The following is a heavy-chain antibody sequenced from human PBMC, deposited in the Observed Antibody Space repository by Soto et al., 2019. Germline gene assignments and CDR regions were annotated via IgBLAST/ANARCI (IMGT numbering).Heavy chain of an antibody. CDR2: IYDSGTT. V-gene: IGHV4-59*01. J-gene: IGHJ3*02. CDR1: GGSMSGYY. CDR3: ARVSHIVVVPAVRGAFDI. D-gene: IGHD2-21*02. Sequence: QVQLQESGPGLEKASETLSLTCTVSGGSMSGYYWSWIRQPPGKGLEWIGFIYDSGTTNYNPSLKSRGTISIDTSKHQCSVKLTSVTAADTAVYYCARVSHIVVVPAVRGAFDIWGQGTMITVPS.